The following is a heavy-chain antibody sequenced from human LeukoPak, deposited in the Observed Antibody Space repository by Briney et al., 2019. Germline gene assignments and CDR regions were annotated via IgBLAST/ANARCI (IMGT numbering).Heavy chain of an antibody. V-gene: IGHV1-46*01. CDR2: NPSGGSS. CDR3: AREDSSGYYYGSTPDY. Sequence: NPSGGSSSYAQKFQGRVTMTRDTSTSTVYMELSSLRSEDTAVYYCAREDSSGYYYGSTPDYWGQGTLVTVSS. D-gene: IGHD3-22*01. J-gene: IGHJ4*02.